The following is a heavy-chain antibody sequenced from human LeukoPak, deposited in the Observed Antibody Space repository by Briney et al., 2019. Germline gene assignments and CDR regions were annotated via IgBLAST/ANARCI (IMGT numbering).Heavy chain of an antibody. CDR1: GFTVSSNY. CDR2: IYSGGSK. J-gene: IGHJ4*02. Sequence: GGSLRLSCAASGFTVSSNYMSWVRQAPGKGLEWVSVIYSGGSKYYADSVKGRFTISRDNSKNTPYLQMNSLRAEDTAVYYCARDTNYDILTGYYKPFDYWGQGTLVTVSS. V-gene: IGHV3-66*01. D-gene: IGHD3-9*01. CDR3: ARDTNYDILTGYYKPFDY.